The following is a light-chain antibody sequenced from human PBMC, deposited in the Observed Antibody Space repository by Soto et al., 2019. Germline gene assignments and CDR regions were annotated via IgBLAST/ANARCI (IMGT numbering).Light chain of an antibody. Sequence: QSALTQPASVSGSPGQSITISCTGTSSDVGGYNYVSWYQQHPGKAPKLMIYDVSNRPSGVSNRFSGSKSGNTASLTISGLXAEXXAXXYCSSYTSXSTLVVFGGGTKLTVL. V-gene: IGLV2-14*01. J-gene: IGLJ2*01. CDR3: SSYTSXSTLVV. CDR1: SSDVGGYNY. CDR2: DVS.